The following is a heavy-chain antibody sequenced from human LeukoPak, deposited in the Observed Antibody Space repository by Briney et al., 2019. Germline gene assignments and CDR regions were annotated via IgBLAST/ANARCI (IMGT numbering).Heavy chain of an antibody. D-gene: IGHD5-24*01. CDR2: IYYSGST. Sequence: PSETLSLTCTVSGGSISSGDYYWSWIRQPPGKGLEWIGYIYYSGSTYYNPSLKSRVTISVDTSKNQFSLKLSSVTAADTAVYYCARDIVEMATTYAFDIWGQGTMVTVSS. J-gene: IGHJ3*02. CDR3: ARDIVEMATTYAFDI. V-gene: IGHV4-30-4*02. CDR1: GGSISSGDYY.